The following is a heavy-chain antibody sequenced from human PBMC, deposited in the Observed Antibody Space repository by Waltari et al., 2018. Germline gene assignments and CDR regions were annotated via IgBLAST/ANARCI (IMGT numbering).Heavy chain of an antibody. V-gene: IGHV4-39*01. CDR3: ARLVSPYYDFWSGLIEDAFDI. CDR2: IYYSGST. D-gene: IGHD3-3*01. J-gene: IGHJ3*02. CDR1: GGSISSSSYY. Sequence: QLQLQESGPGLVKPSETLSLTCTVSGGSISSSSYYWGWIRQPPGKGLEWIGGIYYSGSTYYNPSFRSRVTISVDTSKNQFSLKLSSVTAADTAVYYCARLVSPYYDFWSGLIEDAFDIWGQGTMVTVSS.